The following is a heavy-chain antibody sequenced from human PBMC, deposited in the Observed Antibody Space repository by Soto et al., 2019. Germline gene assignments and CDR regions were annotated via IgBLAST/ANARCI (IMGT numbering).Heavy chain of an antibody. J-gene: IGHJ5*02. D-gene: IGHD6-19*01. Sequence: SETLSLTCAVYGGSFSGYYWSWIRQPPGKGLEWIGEINHSGSTNYNPSLKSRVTISVDTSKNQFSLKLSSVTAADTAVYYCARKSIAVAESRYWFDTWGQGTLVTVSS. CDR3: ARKSIAVAESRYWFDT. CDR1: GGSFSGYY. V-gene: IGHV4-34*01. CDR2: INHSGST.